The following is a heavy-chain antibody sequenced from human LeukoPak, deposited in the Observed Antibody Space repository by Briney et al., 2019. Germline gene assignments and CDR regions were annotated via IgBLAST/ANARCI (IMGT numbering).Heavy chain of an antibody. CDR1: GYTFTGYH. D-gene: IGHD4-23*01. V-gene: IGHV1-2*06. CDR3: ARDPRDYGGNFFDY. J-gene: IGHJ4*02. CDR2: INPNSGDT. Sequence: ASVKVSCKASGYTFTGYHMHWVRQAPGQGLEWMGRINPNSGDTNYAQKFQGRVTMTRDTSISTAYMELSRLRSDDTAVYYCARDPRDYGGNFFDYWGQGTLVTVSS.